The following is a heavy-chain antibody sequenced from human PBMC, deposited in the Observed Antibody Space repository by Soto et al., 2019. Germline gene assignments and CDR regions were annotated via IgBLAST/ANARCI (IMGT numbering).Heavy chain of an antibody. CDR2: ISSSSSYI. J-gene: IGHJ6*03. CDR3: ARDVQVINIPFPGYYYYYMDV. Sequence: GGSLRLSCAASGFTFSSYSMNWVRQAPGKGLEWVSSISSSSSYIYADSVKGRFTISRDNAKNSLYLQMNSLRAEDTAVYYCARDVQVINIPFPGYYYYYMDVWGKGTTVTVSS. CDR1: GFTFSSYS. V-gene: IGHV3-21*01.